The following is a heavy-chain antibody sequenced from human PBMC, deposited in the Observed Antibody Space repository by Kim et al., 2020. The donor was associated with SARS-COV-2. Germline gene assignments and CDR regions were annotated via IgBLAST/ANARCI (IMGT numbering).Heavy chain of an antibody. CDR3: ARGMGRIAAAGTLHYYYYGMDV. CDR1: GGSFSGYY. J-gene: IGHJ6*02. D-gene: IGHD6-13*01. Sequence: SETLSLTCAVYGGSFSGYYWSWIRQTPGKGLEWIGEINHSGSTNYNPSLKSRVTISVDTSKNQFSLKLSSVTAADTAVYYCARGMGRIAAAGTLHYYYYGMDVWGQGTTVTVSS. V-gene: IGHV4-34*01. CDR2: INHSGST.